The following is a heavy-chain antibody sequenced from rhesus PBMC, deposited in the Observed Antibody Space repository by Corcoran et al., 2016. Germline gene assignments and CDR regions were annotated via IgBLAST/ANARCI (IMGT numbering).Heavy chain of an antibody. CDR3: ASNGLELFGRYSYGLDS. D-gene: IGHD1-1*01. J-gene: IGHJ6*01. V-gene: IGHV4-173*01. CDR2: ISGSGGRT. CDR1: GGSISSKY. Sequence: QLQLQESGPGLVKPVETLSRTCSVAGGSISSKYWSLIRSPPRLGGAWLGRISGSGGRTDYSPSLTSRVTISTDTSKNHFSLKLSSVTAADTAVYYCASNGLELFGRYSYGLDSWGQGVVVTVSS.